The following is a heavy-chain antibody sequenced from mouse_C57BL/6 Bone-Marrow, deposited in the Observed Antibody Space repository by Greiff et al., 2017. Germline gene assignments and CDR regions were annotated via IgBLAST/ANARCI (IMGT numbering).Heavy chain of an antibody. Sequence: EVMLVESGAGLVKPGGSLKLSCAASGFTFSSYAMSWVRQTPEKRLEWVAYISSGGDYIYYADTVKGRFTITIDNARNTLYLQMSSLKSEDTAMYYYTRERANWNIYWYFDVWGTGTTVTVSS. V-gene: IGHV5-9-1*02. CDR1: GFTFSSYA. D-gene: IGHD4-1*01. J-gene: IGHJ1*03. CDR3: TRERANWNIYWYFDV. CDR2: ISSGGDYI.